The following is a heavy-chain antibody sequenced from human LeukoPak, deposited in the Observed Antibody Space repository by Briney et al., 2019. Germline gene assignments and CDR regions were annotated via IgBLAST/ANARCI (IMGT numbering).Heavy chain of an antibody. CDR2: IYTSGST. D-gene: IGHD3-10*01. CDR3: ARVLVRGVIRYAFDI. V-gene: IGHV4-61*02. Sequence: SETLSLTCTVSGGSISSGSYYWSWIRQPAGKGLEWIGRIYTSGSTNYNPSLKSRVTISVDTSKNQFSLKLSSVTAADTAVYYCARVLVRGVIRYAFDIWGQGTMVTVSS. CDR1: GGSISSGSYY. J-gene: IGHJ3*02.